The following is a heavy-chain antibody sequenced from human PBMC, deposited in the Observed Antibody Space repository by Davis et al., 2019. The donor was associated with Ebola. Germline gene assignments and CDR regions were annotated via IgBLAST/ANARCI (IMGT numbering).Heavy chain of an antibody. CDR3: AATTAAAPEADL. D-gene: IGHD4-23*01. J-gene: IGHJ5*02. CDR2: IKEDGSEK. V-gene: IGHV3-7*03. CDR1: GFTFSDYW. Sequence: PGGSLRLSCAASGFTFSDYWMSWVRQAPGKGLEWLGSIKEDGSEKYYLDSVKGRFTISGDNTKKCLYLQTDSLRAEDTAVYYCAATTAAAPEADLWGRGTQVTVSS.